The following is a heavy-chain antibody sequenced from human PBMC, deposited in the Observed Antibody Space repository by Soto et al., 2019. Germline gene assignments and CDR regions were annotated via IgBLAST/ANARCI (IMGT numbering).Heavy chain of an antibody. CDR3: AR. Sequence: QVQLVESGGDVVQPGRSLRLSCEASGFTFSSYGMHWVRQAPGKGLEWVAVIWYDGSNKYYADSVKGRFTISRDNFENTLYXQXNSXXXXXXXXXXXARGG. V-gene: IGHV3-33*01. CDR2: IWYDGSNK. J-gene: IGHJ6*01. CDR1: GFTFSSYG.